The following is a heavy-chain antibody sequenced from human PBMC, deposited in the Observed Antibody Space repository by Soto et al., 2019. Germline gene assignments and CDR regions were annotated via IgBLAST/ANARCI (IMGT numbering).Heavy chain of an antibody. D-gene: IGHD3-9*01. Sequence: SETLSLTCAGYGGPFRPYHWTWIRQPPGTGRGWIGEINHSGSTNYNPSLKSRVTISVDTSKNQFSLKLTSVTAADTAVYYCASQPEVRYVDWSGYKTYYYFGMDVWGQGTTVT. CDR1: GGPFRPYH. CDR3: ASQPEVRYVDWSGYKTYYYFGMDV. J-gene: IGHJ6*02. V-gene: IGHV4-34*01. CDR2: INHSGST.